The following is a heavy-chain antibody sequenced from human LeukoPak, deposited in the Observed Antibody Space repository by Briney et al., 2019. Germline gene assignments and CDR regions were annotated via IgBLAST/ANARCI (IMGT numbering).Heavy chain of an antibody. CDR1: GYSFTTYW. Sequence: GESLKISCKGSGYSFTTYWISWVRQMPGKGLEWMGRIDPSDSYTNYSPSFQGQVTISADKSISTAYLQWSSLKASDTAIYFCARRTSANWFDPWGQGTLVTVSS. V-gene: IGHV5-10-1*04. J-gene: IGHJ5*02. CDR3: ARRTSANWFDP. D-gene: IGHD1-7*01. CDR2: IDPSDSYT.